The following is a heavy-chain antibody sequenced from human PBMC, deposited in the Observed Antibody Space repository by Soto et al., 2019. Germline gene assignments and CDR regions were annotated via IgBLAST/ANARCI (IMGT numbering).Heavy chain of an antibody. J-gene: IGHJ4*02. V-gene: IGHV4-39*01. CDR3: ARSTIAPRLFMYPFDS. Sequence: QLQLQDSGPGLVKPSETLSLTCTVSGDSITSSSFYWGWIRQPPGKGLECIGNIYYDGNTYYNPSLKSRVTISLDTSKNQFSLRLNSVTAADTAVYYCARSTIAPRLFMYPFDSWGQGTLVTVSS. CDR2: IYYDGNT. D-gene: IGHD6-6*01. CDR1: GDSITSSSFY.